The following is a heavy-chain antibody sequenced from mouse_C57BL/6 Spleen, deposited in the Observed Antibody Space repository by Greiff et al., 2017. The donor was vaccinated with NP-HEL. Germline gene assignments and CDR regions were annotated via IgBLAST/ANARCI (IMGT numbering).Heavy chain of an antibody. CDR1: GFTFSSYA. Sequence: EVQLVESGGGLVKPGGSLKLSCAASGFTFSSYAMSWVRQTPEKRLEWVATISDGGSYTYYPDNVKGRFTISRDNAKNNLYLQMSHLKSEDTAMYYCARDNWDYWYFDVWGTGTTVTVSS. CDR2: ISDGGSYT. D-gene: IGHD4-1*01. CDR3: ARDNWDYWYFDV. J-gene: IGHJ1*03. V-gene: IGHV5-4*01.